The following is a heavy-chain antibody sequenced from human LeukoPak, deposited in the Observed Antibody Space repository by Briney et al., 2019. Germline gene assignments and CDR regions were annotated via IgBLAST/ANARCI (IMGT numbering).Heavy chain of an antibody. CDR2: LDSGSKT. V-gene: IGHV3-66*01. Sequence: GGSLRLACAASGFTVSRNHMSWVRQAPGKGLEWVSVLDSGSKTSYAESVKGRFTISRDKSKNTLYLQMNSLRSDDTAVYYCARDRHCAGGCPPGTFQHWGQGTLVLVSS. D-gene: IGHD2-21*02. CDR3: ARDRHCAGGCPPGTFQH. CDR1: GFTVSRNH. J-gene: IGHJ1*01.